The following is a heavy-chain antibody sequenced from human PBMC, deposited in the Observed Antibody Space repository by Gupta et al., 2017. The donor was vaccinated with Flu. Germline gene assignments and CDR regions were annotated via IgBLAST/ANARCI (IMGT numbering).Heavy chain of an antibody. J-gene: IGHJ4*02. CDR2: IWYDGSNK. Sequence: QVQLVESGGGVVQPGRSLRLSCAASGFTFSSYGMHWVRQAPGKGLEWVAVIWYDGSNKYYADSVKGRFTISRDNSKNTLYLQMNSLRAEDTAVYYCARDLDDSSGYYPGGYWGQGTLVTVSS. CDR3: ARDLDDSSGYYPGGY. D-gene: IGHD3-22*01. V-gene: IGHV3-33*01. CDR1: GFTFSSYG.